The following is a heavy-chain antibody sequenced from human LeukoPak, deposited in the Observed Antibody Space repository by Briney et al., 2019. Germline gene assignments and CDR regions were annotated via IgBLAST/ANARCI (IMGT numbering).Heavy chain of an antibody. D-gene: IGHD2-2*02. CDR2: ISTSSSYI. CDR1: GFTFSSYS. J-gene: IGHJ5*02. Sequence: PGGSLRLSCAASGFTFSSYSMNWVRQAPGRGLEWVSSISTSSSYIYYADSVKGRFTISRDNAKNSLYLQMNSLRAEDTAVYYCARGLRYCSSTSCYSAGWFDPWGQGTLVTVSS. CDR3: ARGLRYCSSTSCYSAGWFDP. V-gene: IGHV3-21*04.